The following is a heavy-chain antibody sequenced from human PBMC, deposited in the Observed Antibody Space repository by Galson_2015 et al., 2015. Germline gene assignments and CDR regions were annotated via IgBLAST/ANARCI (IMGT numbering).Heavy chain of an antibody. J-gene: IGHJ4*02. V-gene: IGHV3-30*18. CDR3: AKDQIMGESHGQLHD. Sequence: SLRLSCAASGFTFSNYGMNWVRQAPGKGLQWVAEISYDGANKNYAPTVKGRFTVSRENSKNTLFLQMNSLKVDDTAVYYCAKDQIMGESHGQLHDWGQATLVHVAS. CDR1: GFTFSNYG. D-gene: IGHD1-26*01. CDR2: ISYDGANK.